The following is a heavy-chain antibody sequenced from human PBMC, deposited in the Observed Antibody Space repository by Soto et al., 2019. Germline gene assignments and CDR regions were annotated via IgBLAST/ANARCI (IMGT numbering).Heavy chain of an antibody. CDR2: IIPIFETS. Sequence: QVQLVQSGPEVKTPGSSVRFSCKASGGTFSSHVVSWVRQAPGPGLELIGGIIPIFETSNYAQKFHGRVSITADESTNTAYLDLRSLTSEDTAIYYCAIPLSWDSADCYSANDAFNVGGQGTMVIVA. D-gene: IGHD2-15*01. CDR1: GGTFSSHV. CDR3: AIPLSWDSADCYSANDAFNV. V-gene: IGHV1-69*01. J-gene: IGHJ3*01.